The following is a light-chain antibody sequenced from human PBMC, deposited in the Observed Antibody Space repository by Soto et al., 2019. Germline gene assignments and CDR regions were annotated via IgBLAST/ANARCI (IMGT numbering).Light chain of an antibody. CDR3: QVWDSSSDHVV. Sequence: SYELTQPPSVSVAPGKTARITCGGNNIGSKSVHWYQQKPGQAPVLVIYYDSDRPSGIPERFSGSNSENTATLTISRVEAGDEADYYCQVWDSSSDHVVFGGWTKVTVL. V-gene: IGLV3-21*04. CDR1: NIGSKS. CDR2: YDS. J-gene: IGLJ2*01.